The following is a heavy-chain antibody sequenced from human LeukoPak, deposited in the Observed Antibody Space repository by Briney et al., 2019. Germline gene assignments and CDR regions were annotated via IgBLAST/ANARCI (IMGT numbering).Heavy chain of an antibody. J-gene: IGHJ3*02. CDR1: GFTFSSYW. V-gene: IGHV3-74*01. Sequence: GGSLRLSCAASGFTFSSYWMHWVRQAPGKGLVWVSRINSDGSSTSYADSVKGRFTISRDNSKNTVYLQMNTLRAEDTAVYHCAKSMGGWYAFDIWGQGTMVTVSS. CDR3: AKSMGGWYAFDI. CDR2: INSDGSST. D-gene: IGHD2-15*01.